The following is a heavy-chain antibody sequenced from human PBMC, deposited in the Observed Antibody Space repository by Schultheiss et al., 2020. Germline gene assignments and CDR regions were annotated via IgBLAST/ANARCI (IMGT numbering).Heavy chain of an antibody. CDR1: GYTFTSYD. CDR3: ATMQLELPSKRNYYYGMDV. D-gene: IGHD1-7*01. CDR2: INPSGGST. Sequence: ASVTVSGKASGYTFTSYDINWVRQAPGQGLEWMGIINPSGGSTSYAQKFQGRVTMTEDTSTDTAYMELSSLRSEDTAVYYCATMQLELPSKRNYYYGMDVWGQGTTVTVSS. J-gene: IGHJ6*02. V-gene: IGHV1-46*01.